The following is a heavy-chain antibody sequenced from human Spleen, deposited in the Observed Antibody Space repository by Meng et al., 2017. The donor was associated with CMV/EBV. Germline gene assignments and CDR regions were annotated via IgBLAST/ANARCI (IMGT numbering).Heavy chain of an antibody. V-gene: IGHV4-39*07. J-gene: IGHJ4*02. CDR3: ASDHFGF. Sequence: SETLSLTCTVSGGSISSSSYYWAWIRQPPGKGLEWIGNIYYSGSTYYNPSLKRRVTISVDTSKNQFSLKLSSVTAADTAVYYCASDHFGFWGQGTLVTVSS. CDR1: GGSISSSSYY. D-gene: IGHD3-16*01. CDR2: IYYSGST.